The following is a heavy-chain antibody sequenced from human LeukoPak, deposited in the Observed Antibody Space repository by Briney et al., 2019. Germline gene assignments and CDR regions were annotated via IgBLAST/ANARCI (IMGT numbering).Heavy chain of an antibody. CDR2: IRSDGSNK. Sequence: GGSLRLSCAGSGFSFSSYGMHWVRQAPGKGLEWMAFIRSDGSNKYYADSVKGRFTISRDNAKNSLYLQMSSLRAEDTAVYYCARGQAVAGTGWGQGTLVTVSS. J-gene: IGHJ4*02. D-gene: IGHD6-19*01. V-gene: IGHV3-30*02. CDR1: GFSFSSYG. CDR3: ARGQAVAGTG.